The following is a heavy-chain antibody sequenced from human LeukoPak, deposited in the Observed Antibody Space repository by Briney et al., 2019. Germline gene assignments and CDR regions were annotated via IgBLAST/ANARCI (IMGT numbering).Heavy chain of an antibody. Sequence: GGSLRLSCAVSGFAFRSYGMSWVRQAPGKGLEWVSAISGIGDSTYYADSVKGRFTISRDNSKNTLYLQVDSLRAEDTAVYYCAKNRGVLRNFDCYDYWGQGTLVTVSS. CDR1: GFAFRSYG. D-gene: IGHD3-9*01. CDR2: ISGIGDST. V-gene: IGHV3-23*01. J-gene: IGHJ4*02. CDR3: AKNRGVLRNFDCYDY.